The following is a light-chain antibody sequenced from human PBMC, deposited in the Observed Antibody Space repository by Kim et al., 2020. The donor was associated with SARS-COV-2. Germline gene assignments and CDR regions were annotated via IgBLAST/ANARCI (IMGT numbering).Light chain of an antibody. V-gene: IGKV3-20*01. J-gene: IGKJ1*01. CDR3: QQYGSSPPQV. CDR1: QSVSSNY. Sequence: EIVLTQSPGTLSLSPGERATLSCRASQSVSSNYLAGYQQKPGQAPRLLIYGASSRATGIPDRFSGSGSGTDFTLTISRLEPEDFAMYYCQQYGSSPPQVFGQGTKVDIK. CDR2: GAS.